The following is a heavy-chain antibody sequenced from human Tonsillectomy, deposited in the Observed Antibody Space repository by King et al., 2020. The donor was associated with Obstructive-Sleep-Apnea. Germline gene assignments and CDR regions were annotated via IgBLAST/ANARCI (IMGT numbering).Heavy chain of an antibody. CDR2: ISGGGYTR. CDR1: GFSFSGFA. D-gene: IGHD1-1*01. CDR3: AREVGNWNDRDLLFDS. J-gene: IGHJ4*02. V-gene: IGHV3-48*01. Sequence: VQLVESGGGLVQPGGSLRLSCAASGFSFSGFALNWVRQAPGKGLEWVAYISGGGYTRYYADSVKGRFTISRDNAENSQYLQMDSLRAEDTSVYYCAREVGNWNDRDLLFDSWGQGTLVTVSS.